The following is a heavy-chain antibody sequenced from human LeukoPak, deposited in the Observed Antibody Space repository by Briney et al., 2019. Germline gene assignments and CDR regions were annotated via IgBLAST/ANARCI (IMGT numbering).Heavy chain of an antibody. D-gene: IGHD6-13*01. V-gene: IGHV1-18*01. CDR2: ISAYNGNT. CDR1: GYTFTSYG. J-gene: IGHJ4*02. CDR3: AGGGWMAAVGRGGYFDY. Sequence: ASVKVSCKASGYTFTSYGISWVRQAPRQGLEWMGWISAYNGNTNYAQKLQGRVTMTTDTSTSTAYMELRSLRSDDKAVYYCAGGGWMAAVGRGGYFDYWGQGTPVTVSS.